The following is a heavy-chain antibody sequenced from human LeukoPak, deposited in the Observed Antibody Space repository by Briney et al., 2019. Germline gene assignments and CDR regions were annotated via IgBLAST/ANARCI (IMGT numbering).Heavy chain of an antibody. J-gene: IGHJ2*01. CDR1: GYTFTSYA. CDR2: IYGSNAAT. D-gene: IGHD2-21*01. CDR3: ARGDWRWYCDL. Sequence: ASVKVSCKASGYTFTSYAMHWVRQAPGQGLEWMGCIYGSNAATRQSQKFQGRLTISRDTSAATGYMELNSLRSEDTAVYFYARGDWRWYCDLWGRGTLVTVSS. V-gene: IGHV1-3*01.